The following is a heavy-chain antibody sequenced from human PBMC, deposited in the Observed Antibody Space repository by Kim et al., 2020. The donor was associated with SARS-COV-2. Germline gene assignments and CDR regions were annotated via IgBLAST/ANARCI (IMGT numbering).Heavy chain of an antibody. CDR1: GGSISSSSYY. D-gene: IGHD2-15*01. CDR2: IYYSGST. V-gene: IGHV4-39*01. J-gene: IGHJ4*02. CDR3: ARRSGGSFDY. Sequence: SETLSLTCTVSGGSISSSSYYWGWIRQPPGKGLEWIGSIYYSGSTYYNPSLKSRVTISVDTSKNQFSLKLSSVTAADTAVYYCARRSGGSFDYWGQGTLVTVSS.